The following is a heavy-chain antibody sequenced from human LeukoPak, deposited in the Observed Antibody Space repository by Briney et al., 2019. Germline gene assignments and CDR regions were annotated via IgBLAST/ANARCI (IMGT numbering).Heavy chain of an antibody. CDR1: GFTFSNYW. D-gene: IGHD1-14*01. Sequence: GGSLRLACAASGFTFSNYWMHWVRQAPGKGLMWVSRIKGDGSHTVYADSVKGRFTISRDNAKNTLYLQMKSLRDEGTAVYYCVRDWDHFDFDSWGQGTLVTVSS. V-gene: IGHV3-74*01. J-gene: IGHJ5*01. CDR2: IKGDGSHT. CDR3: VRDWDHFDFDS.